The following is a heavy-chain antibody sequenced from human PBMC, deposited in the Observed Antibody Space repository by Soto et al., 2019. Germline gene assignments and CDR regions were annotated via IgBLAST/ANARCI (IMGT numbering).Heavy chain of an antibody. Sequence: GASVKVSCKASGGPFTGYAISWVRQAPGQGPEWKGGIIPSCGTANYAQKFQARVPLTADESTSTAYMGLSCLPSEDTAVYYCARGGVMDTSMVPYYNYGMDVWGQGTTVTVSS. V-gene: IGHV1-69*13. D-gene: IGHD5-18*01. J-gene: IGHJ6*02. CDR2: IIPSCGTA. CDR1: GGPFTGYA. CDR3: ARGGVMDTSMVPYYNYGMDV.